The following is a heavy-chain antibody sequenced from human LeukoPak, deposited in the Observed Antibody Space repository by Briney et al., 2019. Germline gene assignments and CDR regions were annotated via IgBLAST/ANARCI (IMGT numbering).Heavy chain of an antibody. CDR2: ISGSGGST. V-gene: IGHV3-23*01. CDR3: AKEGAHYDILTGYSDWFDP. CDR1: GFTFSSYA. J-gene: IGHJ5*02. D-gene: IGHD3-9*01. Sequence: LSGGSLRLSCAASGFTFSSYAMSWVRQAPGKGLEWVSAISGSGGSTYYADSVKGRFTISRDNSKNTLYLQMNSLRAGDTAVYYCAKEGAHYDILTGYSDWFDPWGQGTLVTVSS.